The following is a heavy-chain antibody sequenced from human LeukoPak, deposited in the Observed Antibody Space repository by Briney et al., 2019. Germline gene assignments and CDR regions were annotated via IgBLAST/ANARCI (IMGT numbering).Heavy chain of an antibody. CDR1: GYSISRGYY. Sequence: PSETLSLTCTVSGYSISRGYYWGWIRQPPGKGLEWIGCIYHSGSTYYDPSLKRRVTISVDTSKNQFSMKLSSVTAADTAVYYCARLGGSFGELTTHFDYWGQGTLVTVSS. CDR2: IYHSGST. V-gene: IGHV4-38-2*02. D-gene: IGHD3-10*01. CDR3: ARLGGSFGELTTHFDY. J-gene: IGHJ4*02.